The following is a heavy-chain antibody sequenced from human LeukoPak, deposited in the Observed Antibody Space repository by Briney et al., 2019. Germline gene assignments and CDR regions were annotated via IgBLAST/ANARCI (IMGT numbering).Heavy chain of an antibody. V-gene: IGHV3-53*05. CDR1: GFSVSTNF. D-gene: IGHD3-22*01. Sequence: GGSLRLSCAASGFSVSTNFMSWVRQAPGKGLEWVSSFYRGGSTRYVDSVKGRFTTSRDHSKNKMYLQMNSLRVEDTAVYYCARYYDSSGYTQGAFDIWGQGTMVTVS. CDR3: ARYYDSSGYTQGAFDI. CDR2: FYRGGST. J-gene: IGHJ3*02.